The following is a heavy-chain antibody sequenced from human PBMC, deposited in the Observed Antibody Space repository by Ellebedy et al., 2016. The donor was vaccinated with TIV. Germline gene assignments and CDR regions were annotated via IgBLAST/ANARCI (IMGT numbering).Heavy chain of an antibody. CDR3: AKGVALSGASD. V-gene: IGHV4-39*01. D-gene: IGHD3-9*01. J-gene: IGHJ4*02. CDR2: IFYSGST. CDR1: GGSIGSGTYY. Sequence: MPSETLSLTCTVSGGSIGSGTYYWAWSRKPPGKGLEWSGSIFYSGSTYYNPSLKSRDNISVENSKKKFSLTLTSVTAADTAVYLCAKGVALSGASDWGQGTLVTVSS.